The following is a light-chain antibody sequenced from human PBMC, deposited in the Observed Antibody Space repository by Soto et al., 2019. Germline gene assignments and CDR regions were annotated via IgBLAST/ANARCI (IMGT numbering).Light chain of an antibody. V-gene: IGLV2-14*01. CDR3: SSYTRSTTLYV. CDR2: EVT. Sequence: QSALTQPASVSGSPGQSITISCAGTSSDIGLYTYVSWYQQHPGKAPKLIIYEVTYRPSGISNRFSGSRSGNTASLTISGLQAEDEADYYCSSYTRSTTLYVFGTGTKVTVL. J-gene: IGLJ1*01. CDR1: SSDIGLYTY.